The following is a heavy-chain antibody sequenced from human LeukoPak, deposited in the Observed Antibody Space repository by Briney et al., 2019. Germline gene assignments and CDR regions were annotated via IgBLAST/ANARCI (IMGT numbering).Heavy chain of an antibody. CDR1: GFTFSSYA. CDR2: ISGSGDNT. J-gene: IGHJ4*02. Sequence: PGGSLRLSCAASGFTFSSYAMTWVRQAPGKGLEWVSAISGSGDNTYYADSVKGRFTISRDNSKNTLYLQMNTLRAEDTAVYYCAKDLVRYSSSSGFDYWGQGTLVTVSS. V-gene: IGHV3-23*01. D-gene: IGHD6-6*01. CDR3: AKDLVRYSSSSGFDY.